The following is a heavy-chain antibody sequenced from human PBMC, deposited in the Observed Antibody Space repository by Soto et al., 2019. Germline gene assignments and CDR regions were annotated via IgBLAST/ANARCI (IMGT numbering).Heavy chain of an antibody. CDR2: VSSSGSYT. CDR3: ARLRVGVNWYFDL. CDR1: GFNFGDYY. Sequence: GGSLRLSCAASGFNFGDYYMAWIRQAPGKGLEWVSFVSSSGSYTKYSDTVGGRFTVSRDNGRNSVHLQLNNLRVEDTAVYYCARLRVGVNWYFDLWGRGSLVTVSS. V-gene: IGHV3-11*06. D-gene: IGHD1-26*01. J-gene: IGHJ2*01.